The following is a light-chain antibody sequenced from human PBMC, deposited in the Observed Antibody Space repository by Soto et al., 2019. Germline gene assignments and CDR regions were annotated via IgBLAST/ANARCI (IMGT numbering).Light chain of an antibody. V-gene: IGLV2-14*01. CDR3: SSFTSTNTVL. J-gene: IGLJ2*01. Sequence: QSVLTQPASVSGSPGQSITISCTGTSSDVGGYNYVSWYQQHPGKAPKLMIHNVSNRPSGVSNRFSGSKSGNTASLTISGLQAEDEGHYYCSSFTSTNTVLFGGGTKVTVL. CDR1: SSDVGGYNY. CDR2: NVS.